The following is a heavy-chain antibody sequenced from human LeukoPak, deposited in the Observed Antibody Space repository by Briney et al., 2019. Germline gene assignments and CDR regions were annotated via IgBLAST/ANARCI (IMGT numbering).Heavy chain of an antibody. D-gene: IGHD3-3*01. V-gene: IGHV5-51*01. Sequence: GESLKISCKGCGYSFTSYWIGWVRQLPGKGLEWMGIIYPGDSDTRYSPSFQGQVTISADKSISTAYLQWSSLKASDTAMYYCASSTIFGVVIYDAFDIWGQGTMVTVSS. CDR1: GYSFTSYW. CDR2: IYPGDSDT. CDR3: ASSTIFGVVIYDAFDI. J-gene: IGHJ3*02.